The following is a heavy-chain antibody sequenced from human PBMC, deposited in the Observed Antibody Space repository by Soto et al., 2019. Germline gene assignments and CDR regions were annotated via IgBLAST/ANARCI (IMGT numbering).Heavy chain of an antibody. CDR1: GFTFSSYG. Sequence: GGSLRLSCAASGFTFSSYGMHWVRQAPGKGLEWVAVISYDGSNKYYADSVKGRFTISRDNSKNTLYLQMNSLRAEDTAVYYCAKETSIEPSVRFLEPAIAFDYWGQGTLVTVSS. CDR2: ISYDGSNK. V-gene: IGHV3-30*18. J-gene: IGHJ4*02. CDR3: AKETSIEPSVRFLEPAIAFDY. D-gene: IGHD3-3*01.